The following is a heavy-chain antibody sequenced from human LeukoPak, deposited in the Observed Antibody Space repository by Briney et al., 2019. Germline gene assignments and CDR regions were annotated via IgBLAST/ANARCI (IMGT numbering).Heavy chain of an antibody. J-gene: IGHJ4*02. CDR1: GFIFDRYG. D-gene: IGHD3-22*01. Sequence: PGGSLRLSCAASGFIFDRYGMTWLRQAPGEGLKWVSSISDSGSRTYYADSVKGRFTVSRDNSKNTVYVQMSSLRAEDMAIYYCAKQESSGSYPYYFDYWGQGTLVTVSS. CDR3: AKQESSGSYPYYFDY. CDR2: ISDSGSRT. V-gene: IGHV3-23*01.